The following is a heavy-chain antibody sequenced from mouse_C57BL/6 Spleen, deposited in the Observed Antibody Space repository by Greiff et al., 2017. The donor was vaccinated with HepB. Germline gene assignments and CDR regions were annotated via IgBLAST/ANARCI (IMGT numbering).Heavy chain of an antibody. J-gene: IGHJ3*01. V-gene: IGHV1-55*01. CDR2: IYPGSGST. D-gene: IGHD2-4*01. CDR1: GYTFTSYW. CDR3: ARSYDYDGAFAY. Sequence: VQLQQPGAELVKPGASVKMSCKASGYTFTSYWITWVKQRPGQGLEWIGDIYPGSGSTNYNEKFKSKATLTVDTSSSTAYMQLSSLTSEDSAVYYCARSYDYDGAFAYWGQGTLVTVSA.